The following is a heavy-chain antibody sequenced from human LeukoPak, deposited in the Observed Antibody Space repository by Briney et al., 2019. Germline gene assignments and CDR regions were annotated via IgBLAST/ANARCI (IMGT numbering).Heavy chain of an antibody. J-gene: IGHJ5*02. V-gene: IGHV5-51*01. Sequence: GESLKISCKGSGYSFTDYWIAWVRQLPGKGLEWMGVIYPGDSDTRYSPSFQGQVTISADKSISTAYLQWSSLKASDTAMYYCASVAGCAKNWFDPWGQGTLVTVSS. CDR1: GYSFTDYW. D-gene: IGHD6-19*01. CDR2: IYPGDSDT. CDR3: ASVAGCAKNWFDP.